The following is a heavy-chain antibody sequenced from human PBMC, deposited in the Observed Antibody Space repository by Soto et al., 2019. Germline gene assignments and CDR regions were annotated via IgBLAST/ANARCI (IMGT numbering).Heavy chain of an antibody. CDR2: IYYGGST. J-gene: IGHJ4*02. CDR3: ARHVFSYSSFVYYFDY. D-gene: IGHD6-6*01. CDR1: GGSISSSSYY. Sequence: SETLSLTCTVSGGSISSSSYYWGWIRQPPGKGLEWIGSIYYGGSTYYNPSLKSRVTISVDTSKNQFSLKLSSVTAADTAVYYCARHVFSYSSFVYYFDYWGQGTLVTVSS. V-gene: IGHV4-39*01.